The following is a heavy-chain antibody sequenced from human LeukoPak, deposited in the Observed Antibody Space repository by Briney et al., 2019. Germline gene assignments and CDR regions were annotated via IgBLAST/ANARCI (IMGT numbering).Heavy chain of an antibody. D-gene: IGHD3-10*01. CDR2: IKQDGSEK. V-gene: IGHV3-7*01. CDR1: GFTFSSYW. Sequence: GGSLRLSCAASGFTFSSYWMSWVRQAPGKGLEWVANIKQDGSEKYYVDSVKGRFTISRDNAKNSLYLQMNSLRAEDTAVYYCARDAHTMARAFDIWGQGTMVTVSS. CDR3: ARDAHTMARAFDI. J-gene: IGHJ3*02.